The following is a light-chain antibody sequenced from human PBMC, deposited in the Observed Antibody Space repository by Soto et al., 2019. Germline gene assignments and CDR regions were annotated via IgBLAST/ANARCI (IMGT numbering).Light chain of an antibody. J-gene: IGKJ4*01. CDR1: QSVGGD. Sequence: EIVLTQSPATLSLSPGERATLSYRASQSVGGDLDWYQQKPCQAPRLLIYDASNSASGIPARFSGSWSGTDFTLTISSLEPEDLAVYYCHQRSNWPPLTFGGGTKVEIK. CDR2: DAS. CDR3: HQRSNWPPLT. V-gene: IGKV3-11*01.